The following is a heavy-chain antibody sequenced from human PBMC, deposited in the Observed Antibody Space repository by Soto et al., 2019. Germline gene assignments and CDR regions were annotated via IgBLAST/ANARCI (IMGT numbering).Heavy chain of an antibody. D-gene: IGHD6-19*01. CDR3: ARDLGGWTDY. Sequence: QVQLVQSGAEVKKPGASVKVSCKASGYTFTSYAMHWVRQAPGQRLEWIGWITAGNGNTKYSQKFQGRVTITWDTSASTAYMELSSLRSEDTTVYYCARDLGGWTDYWGQGTLVTVSS. CDR1: GYTFTSYA. CDR2: ITAGNGNT. J-gene: IGHJ4*02. V-gene: IGHV1-3*01.